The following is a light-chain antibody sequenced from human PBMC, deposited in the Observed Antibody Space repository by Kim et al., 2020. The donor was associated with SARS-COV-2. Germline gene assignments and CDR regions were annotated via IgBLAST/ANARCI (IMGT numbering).Light chain of an antibody. CDR1: QSVSSSY. CDR3: QQYDSSPLT. Sequence: EIVLTQSPGTLSLSPGERATLSCRASQSVSSSYLAWYQQKPGQAPRLLIYVASSSATGIADRFSGGGSGTDITLTISRLEAEVFAEYCWQQYDSSPLTFGGGTKVDIK. J-gene: IGKJ4*02. V-gene: IGKV3-20*01. CDR2: VAS.